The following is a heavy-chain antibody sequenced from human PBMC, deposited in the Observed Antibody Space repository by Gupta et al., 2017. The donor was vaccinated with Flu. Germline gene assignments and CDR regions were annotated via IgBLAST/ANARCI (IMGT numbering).Heavy chain of an antibody. CDR2: INQDGSVN. CDR1: GFSFSSYW. CDR3: ARDYDRTGDY. V-gene: IGHV3-7*01. Sequence: SCAASGFSFSSYWMSWVRQAPGKGLEWVAIINQDGSVNYYGDSVKGRFTISRDNAKRSVFLQMDSLRDEDTAVYYCARDYDRTGDYWGQGILVTVSS. D-gene: IGHD5-12*01. J-gene: IGHJ4*02.